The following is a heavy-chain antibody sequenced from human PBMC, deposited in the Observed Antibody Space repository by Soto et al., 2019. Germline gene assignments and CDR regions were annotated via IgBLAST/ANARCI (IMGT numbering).Heavy chain of an antibody. J-gene: IGHJ6*02. CDR1: GVSFSGYY. V-gene: IGHV4-34*01. CDR3: ATSSGDWYYYGMDV. D-gene: IGHD2-21*02. Sequence: PSETRSLTGGVYGVSFSGYYWSWIRQPPGKGLEWIGEINHSGSTNYNPSLKSRVTISVDTSKNQFSLKLSSVTAADTAVYYCATSSGDWYYYGMDVWGQGTTVTVSS. CDR2: INHSGST.